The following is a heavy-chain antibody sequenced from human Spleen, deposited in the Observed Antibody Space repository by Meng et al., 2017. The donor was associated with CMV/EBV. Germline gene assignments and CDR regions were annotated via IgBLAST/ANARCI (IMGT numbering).Heavy chain of an antibody. CDR3: ARDSSWYIY. D-gene: IGHD6-13*01. CDR1: GGSINGYC. Sequence: SETLSLTCTVSGGSINGYCWSWIRQPPGKGLEWIGYIYYSGSTNYNPSLKSRVTISLDTSKNQFSLKLNSVTAADTAVYYCARDSSWYIYWGQGTLVTVSS. J-gene: IGHJ4*02. V-gene: IGHV4-59*01. CDR2: IYYSGST.